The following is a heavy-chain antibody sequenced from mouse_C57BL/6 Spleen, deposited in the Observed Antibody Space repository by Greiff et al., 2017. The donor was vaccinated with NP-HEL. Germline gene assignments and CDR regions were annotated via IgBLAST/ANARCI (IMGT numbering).Heavy chain of an antibody. J-gene: IGHJ4*01. CDR1: GYTFTSYW. CDR3: AREGVRDGYPLAMDY. D-gene: IGHD2-3*01. CDR2: IDPSDSET. V-gene: IGHV1-52*01. Sequence: QVQLQQPGAELVRPGSSVKLSCKASGYTFTSYWMHWVKQRPIQGLEWIGNIDPSDSETHYNQKFKDKATLTVDKSSSTAYLQLSSLTSEDSAVYYWAREGVRDGYPLAMDYWGQGTSVTVSS.